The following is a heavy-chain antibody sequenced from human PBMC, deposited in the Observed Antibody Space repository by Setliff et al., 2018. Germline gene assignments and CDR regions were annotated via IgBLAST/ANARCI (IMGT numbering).Heavy chain of an antibody. CDR3: ARVLAAAGYYYYGMDV. D-gene: IGHD6-13*01. CDR1: GGSMGSYY. Sequence: SETLSLTCTVSGGSMGSYYWTWIRQSAGKGLEWIGRVYTTGSTAFNPSLNSRVTMSLDKSKNQFSLKLSSVTAADTAVYYCARVLAAAGYYYYGMDVWGQGTTVTVS. J-gene: IGHJ6*02. V-gene: IGHV4-4*07. CDR2: VYTTGST.